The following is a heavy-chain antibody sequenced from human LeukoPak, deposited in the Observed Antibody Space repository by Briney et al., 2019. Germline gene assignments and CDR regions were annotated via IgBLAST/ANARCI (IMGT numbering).Heavy chain of an antibody. V-gene: IGHV3-21*01. Sequence: GGSLRLSCAASGSTFSSYSMNWVRQAPGKGLEWVSSISSSSSYIYYADSVKGRFTISRDNAKNSLYLQMNSLRAEDTAVYYCARALRSYFDYWGQGTLVTVSS. J-gene: IGHJ4*02. CDR3: ARALRSYFDY. CDR2: ISSSSSYI. CDR1: GSTFSSYS.